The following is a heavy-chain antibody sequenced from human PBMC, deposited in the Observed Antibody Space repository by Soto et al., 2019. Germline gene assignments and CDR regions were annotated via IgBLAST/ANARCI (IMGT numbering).Heavy chain of an antibody. D-gene: IGHD1-7*01. CDR3: ARNGTYCWSRSDRDV. CDR1: GGSFDKFI. V-gene: IGHV1-69*01. J-gene: IGHJ6*02. CDR2: IVPMLGTP. Sequence: QVQLVQSGAEVKEPGSSVRVSCKASGGSFDKFIMNWVRQTPGRGLEWMGGIVPMLGTPTYAEKFKGRVRISATGSASTTHMELTNVRSDDTGIYVCARNGTYCWSRSDRDVVGLGTTVIVS.